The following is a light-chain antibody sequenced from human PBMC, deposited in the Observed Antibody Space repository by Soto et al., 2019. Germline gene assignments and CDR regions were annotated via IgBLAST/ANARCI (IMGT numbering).Light chain of an antibody. CDR3: QQYGSSPPIT. Sequence: EIVMPQAPASLSVSPGERATLSCRASQSVSSSYLAWYQQKPGQARRLLIYGASSRANGIPDRFSGSVSGTDFTLTISRLEPEDFAVYDCQQYGSSPPITFGQGTRLEIK. V-gene: IGKV3-20*01. CDR2: GAS. J-gene: IGKJ5*01. CDR1: QSVSSSY.